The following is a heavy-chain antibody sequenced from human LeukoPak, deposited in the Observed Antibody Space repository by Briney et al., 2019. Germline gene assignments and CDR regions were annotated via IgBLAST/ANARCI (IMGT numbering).Heavy chain of an antibody. CDR3: AKEVARPRGLSDY. J-gene: IGHJ4*02. D-gene: IGHD2-15*01. CDR2: ISYDGSNK. Sequence: GRSLRLSCAASGFSFSGYGMRWIRQAPGKGLEWVAVISYDGSNKYYADSVKGRFTISRDNSKNTLYLQMNNLPDRGAGGYHCAKEVARPRGLSDYWGQGTLVTVSS. V-gene: IGHV3-30*18. CDR1: GFSFSGYG.